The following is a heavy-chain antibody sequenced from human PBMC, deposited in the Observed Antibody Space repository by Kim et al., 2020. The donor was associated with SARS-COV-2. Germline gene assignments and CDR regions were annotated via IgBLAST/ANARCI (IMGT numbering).Heavy chain of an antibody. J-gene: IGHJ5*02. CDR2: IYYSGST. CDR1: GGSISSGGYY. Sequence: SETLSLTCTVSGGSISSGGYYWSWIRQHPGKGLEWIGYIYYSGSTYYNPSLKSRVTISVDTSKNQFSLKLSSVTAADTAVYYCARVFEVLLWFGESGSWFDPWGQGTLVTVSS. V-gene: IGHV4-31*03. D-gene: IGHD3-10*01. CDR3: ARVFEVLLWFGESGSWFDP.